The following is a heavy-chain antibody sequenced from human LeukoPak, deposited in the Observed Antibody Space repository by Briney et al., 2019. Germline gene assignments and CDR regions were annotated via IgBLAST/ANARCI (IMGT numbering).Heavy chain of an antibody. CDR3: AKLSAYSYGDKGD. J-gene: IGHJ4*02. CDR1: GFSFSSYA. V-gene: IGHV3-23*01. CDR2: ISGSGGYT. D-gene: IGHD5-18*01. Sequence: GGALRLSCAASGFSFSSYAMRWGRQAPGAGLGCGSAISGSGGYTYYADSVKGRFTISRDNSKNPLYLQMNSLRAEDTAVYYCAKLSAYSYGDKGDWGQGTLVTVSS.